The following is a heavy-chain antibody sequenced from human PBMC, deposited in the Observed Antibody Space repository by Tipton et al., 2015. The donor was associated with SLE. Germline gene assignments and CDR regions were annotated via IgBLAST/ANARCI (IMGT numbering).Heavy chain of an antibody. CDR3: ASRADFWSGYPLAL. V-gene: IGHV4-30-2*01. J-gene: IGHJ5*02. CDR2: IYHSGST. D-gene: IGHD3-3*01. Sequence: LRLSCAVSGGSISSGGYSWSWIRQPPGKGLEWIGYIYHSGSTYYNPSLKSRVTISVDTSKNQFSLKLSSVTAADTAVYYCASRADFWSGYPLALWGQGTLVTVSS. CDR1: GGSISSGGYS.